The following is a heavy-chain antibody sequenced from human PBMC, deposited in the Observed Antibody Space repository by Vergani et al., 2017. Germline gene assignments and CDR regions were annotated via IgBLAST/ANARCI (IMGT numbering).Heavy chain of an antibody. V-gene: IGHV3-23*04. CDR1: GFPFSSYA. Sequence: VQLVESGGGLVQPGGSLRLSCAASGFPFSSYAMSWVRQAPGKGLVWVSAIRGSGGSTYYAGSVKGRFTISRDTSKNTLYQQMNSLRADNTAVYYCAKAASYYYYYYMDVWCKGTTVTVSS. CDR3: AKAASYYYYYYMDV. J-gene: IGHJ6*03. CDR2: IRGSGGST.